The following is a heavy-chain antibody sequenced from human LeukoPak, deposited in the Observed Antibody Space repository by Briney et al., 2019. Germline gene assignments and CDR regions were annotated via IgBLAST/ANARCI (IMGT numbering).Heavy chain of an antibody. D-gene: IGHD7-27*01. CDR2: VNTDGGST. V-gene: IGHV3-64D*06. CDR1: GGSISDLT. CDR3: VRDLWGFDY. Sequence: GGSLRLSCSVSGGSISDLTMYWVRQAPGKGLEYVSVVNTDGGSTHYGDSVRGRFTVSRDNSKNAVYLQMSSLTSDDTAVYYCVRDLWGFDYWGQGTLVTVSS. J-gene: IGHJ4*02.